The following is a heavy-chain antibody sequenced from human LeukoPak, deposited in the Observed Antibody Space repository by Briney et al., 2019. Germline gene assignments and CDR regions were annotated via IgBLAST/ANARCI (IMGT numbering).Heavy chain of an antibody. V-gene: IGHV3-33*08. CDR3: AREEATKGYFDY. CDR1: GFTFNSYA. Sequence: PGGSLRLSCAASGFTFNSYAMTWVRQAPGKGLEWVAVIWYDGSNKYYADSVKGRFTISRDDSKNTLYLQMNSLRAEDTAVYYCAREEATKGYFDYWGQGTLVTVSS. D-gene: IGHD5-12*01. CDR2: IWYDGSNK. J-gene: IGHJ4*02.